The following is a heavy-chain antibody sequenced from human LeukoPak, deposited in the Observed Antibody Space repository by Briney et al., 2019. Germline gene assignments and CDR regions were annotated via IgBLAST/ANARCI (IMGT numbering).Heavy chain of an antibody. CDR3: ARVEEDQPLLYSLVDY. CDR2: ISAYNGNT. J-gene: IGHJ4*02. D-gene: IGHD2-2*02. CDR1: GYTFTSYG. V-gene: IGHV1-18*01. Sequence: GASVKVSCKASGYTFTSYGISWVRQAPGQGLEWMGWISAYNGNTNYAQKLQGRVTMTTDTSTSTAYMELRSPRSDDTAVYYCARVEEDQPLLYSLVDYWGQGTLVTVSS.